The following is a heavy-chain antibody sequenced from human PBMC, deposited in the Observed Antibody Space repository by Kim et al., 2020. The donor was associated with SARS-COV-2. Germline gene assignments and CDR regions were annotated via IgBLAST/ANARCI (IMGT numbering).Heavy chain of an antibody. V-gene: IGHV3-23*01. D-gene: IGHD3-3*01. CDR2: T. Sequence: TRCAGAVVGRFTISRDSSRNTVFLQVNSLRADDTAIYYCARGGLTSGFDYWGQGTLVTVSS. J-gene: IGHJ4*02. CDR3: ARGGLTSGFDY.